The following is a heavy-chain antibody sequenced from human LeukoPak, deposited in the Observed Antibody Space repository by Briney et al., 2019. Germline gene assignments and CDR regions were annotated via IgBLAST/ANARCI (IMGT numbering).Heavy chain of an antibody. CDR2: MNPNSGNT. D-gene: IGHD3-22*01. CDR1: GYTFTSYD. CDR3: ARGLYYYDSSGYYEYNWFDP. V-gene: IGHV1-8*01. Sequence: ASMKVSCKASGYTFTSYDINWVRQATGQGLEWMGWMNPNSGNTGYAQKFQGRVTMTRNTSISTAYMELSSLRSEDTAVYYCARGLYYYDSSGYYEYNWFDPWGQGTLVTVSS. J-gene: IGHJ5*02.